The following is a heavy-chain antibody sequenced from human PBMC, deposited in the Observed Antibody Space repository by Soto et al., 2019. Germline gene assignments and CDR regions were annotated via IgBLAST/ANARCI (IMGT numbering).Heavy chain of an antibody. D-gene: IGHD7-27*01. J-gene: IGHJ3*01. CDR1: GFILNNYA. CDR2: IGGSDGDSDGVP. CDR3: VKRGRNWGAFDF. Sequence: VQLLESGGDLVQPGGCLRLSCVASGFILNNYAMSWVRQAPGKGLGWVSTIGGSDGDSDGVPWYEDSAKGRFTNSRDSSANTLFLHMDNLRAEDSALYYCVKRGRNWGAFDFWGQGTTVVVSS. V-gene: IGHV3-23*01.